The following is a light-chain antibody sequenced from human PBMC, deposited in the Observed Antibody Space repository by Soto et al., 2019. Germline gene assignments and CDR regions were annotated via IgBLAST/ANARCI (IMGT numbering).Light chain of an antibody. CDR3: QQFNNLPWT. Sequence: DIQMTQSPSYLSASVGDRVTITCQASQDISHYLNWYQQKPGKAPKLLIYDASNLETGVPSKFSGSGSGTDFIFTISSLQPEDIATYYCQQFNNLPWTFGQGTKVEIE. V-gene: IGKV1-33*01. J-gene: IGKJ1*01. CDR2: DAS. CDR1: QDISHY.